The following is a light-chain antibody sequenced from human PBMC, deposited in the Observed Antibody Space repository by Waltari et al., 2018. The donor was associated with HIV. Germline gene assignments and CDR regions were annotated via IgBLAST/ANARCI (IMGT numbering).Light chain of an antibody. Sequence: DVVMTQSPLSLPVTLGQPASISGRSSQSLAYSDCSIYLNWFNQRPGQSPRRLIHRVSDRDSGVPDRFSGSGSGTDFTLKISRVEAEDVGVFYCVQSTHWPPTFGQGTKLEIK. V-gene: IGKV2-30*01. CDR1: QSLAYSDCSIY. CDR2: RVS. J-gene: IGKJ2*01. CDR3: VQSTHWPPT.